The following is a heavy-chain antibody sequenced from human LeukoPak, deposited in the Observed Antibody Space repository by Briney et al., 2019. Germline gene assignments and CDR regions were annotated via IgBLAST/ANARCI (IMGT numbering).Heavy chain of an antibody. V-gene: IGHV1-18*01. CDR1: GYTFTSYG. CDR3: ARDRGRYCSGGSCQSFYY. CDR2: ISAYNGNT. D-gene: IGHD2-15*01. J-gene: IGHJ4*02. Sequence: PGASVKVSCKASGYTFTSYGISWVRQAPGQGLEWMGWISAYNGNTNYAQKLQGRVTMTTDTSTSTAYMELRSLRSDDTAVYYCARDRGRYCSGGSCQSFYYWGQGTLVTVSS.